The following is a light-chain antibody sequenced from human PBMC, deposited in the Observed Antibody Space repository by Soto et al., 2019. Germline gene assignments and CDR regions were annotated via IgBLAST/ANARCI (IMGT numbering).Light chain of an antibody. CDR1: QGVTGN. CDR3: QQYNNWPPVT. CDR2: GAS. Sequence: EIVMTQSPATLSVSPGERAPPSSRPGQGVTGNLAWYKQKPGQAPRLPTYGASTRATGIPARFSGSGSGTEFTLTISSLQSEDFAVYYCQQYNNWPPVTFGGGTKVEIK. V-gene: IGKV3-15*01. J-gene: IGKJ4*01.